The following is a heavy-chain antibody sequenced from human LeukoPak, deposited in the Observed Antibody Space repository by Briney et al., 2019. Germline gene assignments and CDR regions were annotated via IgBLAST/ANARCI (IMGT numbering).Heavy chain of an antibody. Sequence: ASVKVSCKASGYTFTSYGISWVRQAPGQGLEWMGWISAYNGNTNYAQKLQGRVTMTTDTSTSTAYMELRSLRSDDTAVYYCARVFGLDGRYYDILTGYWNLGYWGQGTLVTVSS. CDR1: GYTFTSYG. CDR3: ARVFGLDGRYYDILTGYWNLGY. D-gene: IGHD3-9*01. V-gene: IGHV1-18*01. J-gene: IGHJ4*02. CDR2: ISAYNGNT.